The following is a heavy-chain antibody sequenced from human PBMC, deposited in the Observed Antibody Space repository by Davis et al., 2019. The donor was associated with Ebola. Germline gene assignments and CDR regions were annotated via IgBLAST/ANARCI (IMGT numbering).Heavy chain of an antibody. D-gene: IGHD6-19*01. CDR1: GFTFSSYA. CDR3: ARDTFGAVAGIFDY. J-gene: IGHJ4*02. CDR2: ISSNGGST. V-gene: IGHV3-64*01. Sequence: PGGSLRLSCAASGFTFSSYAMHWVRQAPGKGLEYVSAISSNGGSTYYANSVKGRFTISRDNSKNTLYLQMGSLRAEDTAVYYCARDTFGAVAGIFDYWGQGTLVTVSS.